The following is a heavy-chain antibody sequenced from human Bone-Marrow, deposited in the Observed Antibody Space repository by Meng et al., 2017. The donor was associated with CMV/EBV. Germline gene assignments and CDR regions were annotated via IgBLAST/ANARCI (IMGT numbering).Heavy chain of an antibody. CDR1: TFSRYA. CDR3: AGQPTHDFWSGYYQNWFDP. J-gene: IGHJ5*02. V-gene: IGHV1-69*10. CDR2: IIPILGIA. D-gene: IGHD3-3*01. Sequence: TFSRYAISWVRPDPGQGLEWMGGIIPILGIANYAQKCQGRVTITADKSTSTAYMELSSLRSEDTAVYYCAGQPTHDFWSGYYQNWFDPWGQGTLVTVSS.